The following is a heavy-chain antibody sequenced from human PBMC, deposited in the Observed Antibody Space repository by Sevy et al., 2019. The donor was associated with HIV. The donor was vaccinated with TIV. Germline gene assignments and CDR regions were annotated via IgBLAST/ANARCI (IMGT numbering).Heavy chain of an antibody. D-gene: IGHD2-2*01. CDR3: ARGSMLQFPYYMDV. CDR1: GGSISSYY. Sequence: SETLSLTCTVSGGSISSYYWSWIRQPPGKGLEWIGYIYYSGSTNYNPSLKSRVTISLDTSKNQFSLKLSSVTAADTAVYYCARGSMLQFPYYMDVWGKGTTVTVSS. J-gene: IGHJ6*03. CDR2: IYYSGST. V-gene: IGHV4-59*01.